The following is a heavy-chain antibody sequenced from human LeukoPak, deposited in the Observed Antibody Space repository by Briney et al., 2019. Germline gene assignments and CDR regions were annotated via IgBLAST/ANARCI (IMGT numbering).Heavy chain of an antibody. Sequence: PSETLSLTCTVSGGSISSSSYYWGWLRHPPGKGLEWIGRIYYSGSTYYNPSLKSRVTISVDTSKNQFSLKLSSATAADTAVYYCARQSRSHSYYYYGMDVWGQGTTVTVSS. V-gene: IGHV4-39*01. CDR1: GGSISSSSYY. D-gene: IGHD1-26*01. J-gene: IGHJ6*02. CDR2: IYYSGST. CDR3: ARQSRSHSYYYYGMDV.